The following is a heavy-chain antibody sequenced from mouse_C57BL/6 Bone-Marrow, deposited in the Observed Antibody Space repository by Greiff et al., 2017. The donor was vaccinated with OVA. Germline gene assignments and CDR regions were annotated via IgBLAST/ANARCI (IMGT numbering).Heavy chain of an antibody. V-gene: IGHV1-9*01. CDR1: GYTFTGYW. CDR2: ILPGSGST. CDR3: ARDYYDDVGPFAY. J-gene: IGHJ3*01. D-gene: IGHD2-4*01. Sequence: QVQLQQSGAELMKPGASVKLSCKATGYTFTGYWIEWVKQRPGHGLAWIGEILPGSGSTNYNEKFKSKATLTVDKSSSTAYMQRSSLASEDSSVYDSARDYYDDVGPFAYWGQGTLVTVSA.